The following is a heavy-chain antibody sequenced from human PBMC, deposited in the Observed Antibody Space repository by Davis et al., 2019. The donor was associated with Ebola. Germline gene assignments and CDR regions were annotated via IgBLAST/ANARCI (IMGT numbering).Heavy chain of an antibody. D-gene: IGHD2/OR15-2a*01. Sequence: SGPTLVKPTQTLTLTCTFSGFSLRTSGVGVGWIRQPPGKSLEWLALIYWDDDKRYSPSLKSRLTITKDTSKNQVVLTMTNMDPVDTATYYCAHMLGLINWFDPWGQGTLVTVSS. CDR3: AHMLGLINWFDP. CDR1: GFSLRTSGVG. V-gene: IGHV2-5*02. J-gene: IGHJ5*02. CDR2: IYWDDDK.